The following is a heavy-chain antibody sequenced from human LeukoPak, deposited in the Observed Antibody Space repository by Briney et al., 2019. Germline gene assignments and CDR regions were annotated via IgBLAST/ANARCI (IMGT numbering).Heavy chain of an antibody. J-gene: IGHJ4*02. CDR2: INWNGGSR. CDR3: ARGWIVGATRGDY. Sequence: PGGSLRLSCAASGFTFDDYDMSWVRQCPGKGLEWVSGINWNGGSRRYADSVKGRFTISRDNAKSTLYLQMNSLRVEDTAFYYCARGWIVGATRGDYWGQGTLVTVSS. D-gene: IGHD1-26*01. V-gene: IGHV3-20*04. CDR1: GFTFDDYD.